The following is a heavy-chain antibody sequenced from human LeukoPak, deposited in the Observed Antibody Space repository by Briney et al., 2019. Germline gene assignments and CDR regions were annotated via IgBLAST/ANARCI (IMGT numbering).Heavy chain of an antibody. Sequence: PGESLKIPCKGSGYSFTSYWIGWVRQMPGKGLEWMGIIYPGDSDTRYSPSFQGQVTISADKSISTAYLQWSSLKASDTAMYYCARRRYSSGWRYYFDYWGQGTLVTVSS. CDR1: GYSFTSYW. V-gene: IGHV5-51*01. CDR3: ARRRYSSGWRYYFDY. CDR2: IYPGDSDT. J-gene: IGHJ4*02. D-gene: IGHD6-19*01.